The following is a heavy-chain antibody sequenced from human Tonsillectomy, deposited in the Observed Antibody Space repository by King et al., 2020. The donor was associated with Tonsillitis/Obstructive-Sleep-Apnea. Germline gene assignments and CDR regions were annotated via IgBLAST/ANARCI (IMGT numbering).Heavy chain of an antibody. Sequence: VQLVESGGGVVQPGRSLRLSCAASGFTFSSYGMHWVRQAPGKGMEWVAVISYDGSNKYYADSVKGRFTISRDNSKNTLYLQMNSLGAEDTAVYYCAKDRGVRAAGISLGDYWGQGTLVTVSS. CDR1: GFTFSSYG. V-gene: IGHV3-30*18. CDR2: ISYDGSNK. CDR3: AKDRGVRAAGISLGDY. D-gene: IGHD6-13*01. J-gene: IGHJ4*02.